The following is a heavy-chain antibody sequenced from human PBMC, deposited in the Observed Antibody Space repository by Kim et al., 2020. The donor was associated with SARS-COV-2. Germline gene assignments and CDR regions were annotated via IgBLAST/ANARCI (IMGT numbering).Heavy chain of an antibody. CDR2: IWYDGSNK. Sequence: GGSLRLSCAASGFTFSSYGMHWVRQAPGKGLEWVAVIWYDGSNKYYADAVKGRFTISRDNAKNTLYLQMNSLRAEDTAVYHCARLYYYCSGAGMDVWGKG. V-gene: IGHV3-33*01. CDR1: GFTFSSYG. CDR3: ARLYYYCSGAGMDV. J-gene: IGHJ6*04. D-gene: IGHD3-10*01.